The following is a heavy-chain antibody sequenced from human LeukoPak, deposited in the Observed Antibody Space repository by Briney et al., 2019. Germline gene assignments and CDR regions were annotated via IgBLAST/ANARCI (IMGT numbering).Heavy chain of an antibody. V-gene: IGHV4-59*01. CDR3: ASSKYDFWSGFFDP. D-gene: IGHD3-3*01. J-gene: IGHJ5*02. CDR2: IYNSGST. CDR1: GVSISIYY. Sequence: SETLSLTCTVSGVSISIYYWSWLRQPPGKGLEWIGYIYNSGSTIYNPSLKSRVTISVDTSKNQFSLKLSSVTAADTAVYYCASSKYDFWSGFFDPWGQGTLVTVSS.